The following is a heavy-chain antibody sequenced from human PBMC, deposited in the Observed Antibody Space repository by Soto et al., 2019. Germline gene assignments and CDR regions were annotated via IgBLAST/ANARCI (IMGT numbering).Heavy chain of an antibody. J-gene: IGHJ4*02. V-gene: IGHV4-31*03. CDR1: GGSISSGGYY. D-gene: IGHD6-6*01. Sequence: SSETLSLTCTVSGGSISSGGYYWSWIRQHPGKGLEWIGYIYYSGSTYYNPSLKSRVTISVDTSKNQFSLKLSSVTAADTAVYYCATAIEYSSSSGGMIGYWGQGTLVTVSS. CDR2: IYYSGST. CDR3: ATAIEYSSSSGGMIGY.